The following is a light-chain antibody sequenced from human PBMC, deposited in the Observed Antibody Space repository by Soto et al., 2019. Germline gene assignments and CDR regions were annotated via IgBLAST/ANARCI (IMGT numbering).Light chain of an antibody. CDR2: EVS. Sequence: QSVLTQPASVSGSPGQSITISCTGTSSDVGGYNYVSWYQQHPGKAPKLMIYEVSNRPSGVSNRFSGSKSGSTASLTISGLQAEDEADYYCSSYTSSSTLYVFGTGTKVT. V-gene: IGLV2-14*01. CDR3: SSYTSSSTLYV. CDR1: SSDVGGYNY. J-gene: IGLJ1*01.